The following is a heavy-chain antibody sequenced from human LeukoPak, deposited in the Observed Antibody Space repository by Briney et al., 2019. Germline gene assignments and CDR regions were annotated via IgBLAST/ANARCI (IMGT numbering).Heavy chain of an antibody. CDR3: ARDWAWGGFDH. J-gene: IGHJ4*02. CDR1: GFIFSTYW. V-gene: IGHV3-74*01. D-gene: IGHD3-16*01. Sequence: GGSLRLSCEGSGFIFSTYWMHWVRQAPGKGLVWVSRIRTDGGTTYYADSVKGRFTVSRDNAKNTLYLQMNSLRADDTAIYYCARDWAWGGFDHWGQGALVTVSP. CDR2: IRTDGGTT.